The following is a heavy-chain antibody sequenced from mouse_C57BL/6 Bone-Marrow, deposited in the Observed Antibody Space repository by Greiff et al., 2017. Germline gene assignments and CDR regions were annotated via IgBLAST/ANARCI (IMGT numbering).Heavy chain of an antibody. V-gene: IGHV14-4*01. D-gene: IGHD2-3*01. Sequence: VQLQQSGAELVRPGASVKLSCTASGFNITDYYMHWVKQRPVHGLEWIGWIDPETGGTEYDSKFQGKATLTADTSSNTAYLQLSSLTSEDTAVYDGTTYDGYYVVSAYWGQGTLVTVSA. CDR1: GFNITDYY. CDR2: IDPETGGT. CDR3: TTYDGYYVVSAY. J-gene: IGHJ3*01.